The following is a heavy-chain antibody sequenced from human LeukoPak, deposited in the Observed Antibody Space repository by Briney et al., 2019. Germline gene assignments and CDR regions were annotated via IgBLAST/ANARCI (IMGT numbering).Heavy chain of an antibody. D-gene: IGHD5-24*01. CDR3: AGGEMADAFDI. CDR1: GYTFTGYY. Sequence: ASVKVSCMASGYTFTGYYMHWVRQAPGQGLEWMGWINPNSGGTNYAQMFQGWVTMTRDTSISTAYMELSRLRSDDTAVYYCAGGEMADAFDIWGQGTMVTVSS. J-gene: IGHJ3*02. V-gene: IGHV1-2*04. CDR2: INPNSGGT.